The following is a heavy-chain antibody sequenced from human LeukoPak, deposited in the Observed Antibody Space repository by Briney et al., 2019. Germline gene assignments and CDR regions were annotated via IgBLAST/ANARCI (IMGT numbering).Heavy chain of an antibody. J-gene: IGHJ6*03. CDR2: IKQDGSEK. CDR1: GFTFSSYW. CDR3: ARDRGVVTTALLVNYYMDV. Sequence: GGSLRLSCAASGFTFSSYWMSWVRQAPGKGLEWVANIKQDGSEKYYVDSVKGRFTISRDNAKNSLYLQMNSLRAEDTAVYYCARDRGVVTTALLVNYYMDVWGKGTTVTVSS. D-gene: IGHD3-3*01. V-gene: IGHV3-7*01.